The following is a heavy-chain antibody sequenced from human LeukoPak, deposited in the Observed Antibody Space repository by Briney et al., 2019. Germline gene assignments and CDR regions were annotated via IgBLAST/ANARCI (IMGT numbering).Heavy chain of an antibody. Sequence: SETLSLTCAVYGGSFSGYYWSWIRQPLGKGLEWIGEINHSGSTNYNPSLKSRVTLSVDTSKIQFSLKLSSVTAADTAVYYCASLTMIVVPWGQGTLVTVSS. CDR1: GGSFSGYY. J-gene: IGHJ4*02. D-gene: IGHD3-22*01. CDR3: ASLTMIVVP. V-gene: IGHV4-34*01. CDR2: INHSGST.